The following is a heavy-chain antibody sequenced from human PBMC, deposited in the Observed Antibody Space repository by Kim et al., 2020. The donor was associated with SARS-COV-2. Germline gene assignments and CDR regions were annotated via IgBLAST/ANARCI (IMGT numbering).Heavy chain of an antibody. V-gene: IGHV3-9*01. J-gene: IGHJ3*02. Sequence: GGSLRLSCAASGFTFSNHAMHWVRQAPGKGLEWVSGISWNSGSSAYADSVKGRFTISRDNAKNSLYLQMNSLRPEDTALYYCAKKGGSGTSPIAFDIWGQGTMVTVSS. CDR3: AKKGGSGTSPIAFDI. CDR1: GFTFSNHA. CDR2: ISWNSGSS. D-gene: IGHD3-16*01.